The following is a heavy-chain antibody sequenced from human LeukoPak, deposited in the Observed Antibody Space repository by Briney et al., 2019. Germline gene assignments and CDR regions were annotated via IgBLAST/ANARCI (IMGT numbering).Heavy chain of an antibody. Sequence: GGSLRLSCAASGFTFSSYEMHWVRQAPGKGLEWVSYISSSGSNIYYAGSVKGRFTISRDNAKNSLYLQMNSLRAEDTAVYYCARSMVLPVFDPWGQGTLVTVSS. D-gene: IGHD3-10*01. CDR2: ISSSGSNI. J-gene: IGHJ5*02. CDR1: GFTFSSYE. V-gene: IGHV3-48*03. CDR3: ARSMVLPVFDP.